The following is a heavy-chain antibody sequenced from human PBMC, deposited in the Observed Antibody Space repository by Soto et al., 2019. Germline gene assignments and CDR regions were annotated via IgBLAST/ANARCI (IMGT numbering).Heavy chain of an antibody. J-gene: IGHJ3*02. CDR2: IVVGSGNT. CDR1: GFTFTSSA. CDR3: AAAYYYDSSGSTDAFDI. D-gene: IGHD3-22*01. Sequence: EASVKVSCKASGFTFTSSAVQWVRQARGQRLEWIGWIVVGSGNTNYAQKFQERVTITRDMSTSTAYMELSSLRSEDTAVYYCAAAYYYDSSGSTDAFDIWGQGTMVTVSS. V-gene: IGHV1-58*01.